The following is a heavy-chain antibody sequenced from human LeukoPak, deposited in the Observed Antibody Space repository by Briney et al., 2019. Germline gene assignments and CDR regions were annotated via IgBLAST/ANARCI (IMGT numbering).Heavy chain of an antibody. CDR2: IYSGGST. J-gene: IGHJ6*02. CDR3: ARDSIEYSSSSLYYYGMDV. Sequence: GRSLRLSCAASGFTVSSNYMSWVRQAPGKGLEWVSVIYSGGSTYYADSVKGRFTISRDNSKNTLYLQMNSLRAEDTAVYYCARDSIEYSSSSLYYYGMDVWGQGTTVTVSS. CDR1: GFTVSSNY. D-gene: IGHD6-6*01. V-gene: IGHV3-66*01.